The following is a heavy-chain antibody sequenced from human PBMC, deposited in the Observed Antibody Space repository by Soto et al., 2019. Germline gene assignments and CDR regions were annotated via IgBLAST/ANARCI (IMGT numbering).Heavy chain of an antibody. J-gene: IGHJ6*02. CDR3: ARQTYYYGSGSYYLYYYGMEV. CDR2: IYYSGST. Sequence: SETLSLTCTVSGGSICSSSYYWGWIRQPPGKGLEWIGSIYYSGSTYYNPSLKSRVTISVDTSKNQFSLKLSSVTAADTAVYYCARQTYYYGSGSYYLYYYGMEVWGQGTTVTVSS. CDR1: GGSICSSSYY. D-gene: IGHD3-10*01. V-gene: IGHV4-39*01.